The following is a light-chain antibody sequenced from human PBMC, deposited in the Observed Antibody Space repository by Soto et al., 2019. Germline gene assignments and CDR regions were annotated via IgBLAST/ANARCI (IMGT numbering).Light chain of an antibody. CDR3: QQYSDWPLT. V-gene: IGKV3D-15*01. J-gene: IGKJ4*01. CDR2: GAS. CDR1: QSVSTY. Sequence: EIVLTQSPATLSLSPGERATLSCRASQSVSTYISWYQQKPGQAPRPLIFGASTRATGTPARFSGSGSETEFTLTISSLQSEDFAVYYCQQYSDWPLTFGGGTKVDIK.